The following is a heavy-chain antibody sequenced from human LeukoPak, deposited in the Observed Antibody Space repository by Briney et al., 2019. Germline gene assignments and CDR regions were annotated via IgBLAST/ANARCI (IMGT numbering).Heavy chain of an antibody. V-gene: IGHV4-59*01. Sequence: PSETLSLTCTVSGDSISSYYWSWLRQPPGKGLEWLGYIYYSGSTNYNPSLKSRVTISVDTSKNQFSLKLSSVTAADTAVYYCARGEKLSYCSGGSCYHKFFLFDYWGQGTLVTVSS. CDR3: ARGEKLSYCSGGSCYHKFFLFDY. J-gene: IGHJ4*02. CDR2: IYYSGST. CDR1: GDSISSYY. D-gene: IGHD2-15*01.